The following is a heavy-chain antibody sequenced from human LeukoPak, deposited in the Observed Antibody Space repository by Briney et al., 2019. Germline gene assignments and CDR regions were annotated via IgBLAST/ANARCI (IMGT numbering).Heavy chain of an antibody. Sequence: PGGSLRLSCAASGFTFSSYSMNWVRQAPGKGLEWVSSISSSSSYIYYADSVKGRFTISRDNAKNSLYLQMNSLRAEDTAVYYCARVYCSGGSCPRGWGQGTLVTVSS. CDR3: ARVYCSGGSCPRG. V-gene: IGHV3-21*01. D-gene: IGHD2-15*01. CDR1: GFTFSSYS. J-gene: IGHJ4*02. CDR2: ISSSSSYI.